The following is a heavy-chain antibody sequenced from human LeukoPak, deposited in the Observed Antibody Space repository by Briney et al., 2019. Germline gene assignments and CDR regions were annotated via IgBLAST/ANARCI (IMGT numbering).Heavy chain of an antibody. J-gene: IGHJ4*02. Sequence: GGSLRLSCAASGFTFSIYGMSWVRQAPGKGLEWVANINQGGETDYVDSVKGRFTIARDDSKNLLYLQMNSLRPEDTAMYFCARDKGGMVPFDYWGQGTLVTVSS. CDR2: INQGGET. V-gene: IGHV3-7*01. CDR1: GFTFSIYG. D-gene: IGHD3-10*01. CDR3: ARDKGGMVPFDY.